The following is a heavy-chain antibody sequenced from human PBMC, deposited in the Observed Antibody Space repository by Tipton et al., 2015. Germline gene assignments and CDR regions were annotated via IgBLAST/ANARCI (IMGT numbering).Heavy chain of an antibody. V-gene: IGHV1-46*01. CDR3: ASPSYDISPRGGMHV. Sequence: QSGGEVKKPGASVKVSCKAFGFTFSSYYIHWERQAPGQGLEWMGIINPSGTSTSYAQKFQGRVTMTRDTSTSTVYMELSSLTSEDTAIYYCASPSYDISPRGGMHVWGQGTTVTVSS. CDR2: INPSGTST. CDR1: GFTFSSYY. D-gene: IGHD3-9*01. J-gene: IGHJ6*02.